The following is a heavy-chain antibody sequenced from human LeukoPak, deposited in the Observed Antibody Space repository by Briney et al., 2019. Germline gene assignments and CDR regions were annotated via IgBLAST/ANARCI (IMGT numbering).Heavy chain of an antibody. D-gene: IGHD6-19*01. CDR2: ISSSGTTI. Sequence: GGSLRLSCAASGFTFSSYEMNWVRQAPGKGLEWVSYISSSGTTIYYADSVKGRFTISRDNAKSSLYLQMNSLRAEDTAVYYCARDRATGNSGRYDAFDIWGQGTMVTVSS. J-gene: IGHJ3*02. V-gene: IGHV3-48*03. CDR1: GFTFSSYE. CDR3: ARDRATGNSGRYDAFDI.